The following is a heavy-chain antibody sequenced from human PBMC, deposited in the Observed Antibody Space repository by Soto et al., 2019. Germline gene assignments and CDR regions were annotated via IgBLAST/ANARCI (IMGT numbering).Heavy chain of an antibody. CDR3: ARVSNRGLDY. CDR2: FHPSDGGT. D-gene: IGHD2-8*01. Sequence: QVQLVQSGAEVKKPGASMKISCKASGYTFTSYYVHWVRQAPGQGLEWVGVFHPSDGGTTFAQKFQGRVTMTRDTSTSTVYTEVSSLTSEGTAVYYCARVSNRGLDYWGQGTLVTVSS. V-gene: IGHV1-46*01. CDR1: GYTFTSYY. J-gene: IGHJ4*02.